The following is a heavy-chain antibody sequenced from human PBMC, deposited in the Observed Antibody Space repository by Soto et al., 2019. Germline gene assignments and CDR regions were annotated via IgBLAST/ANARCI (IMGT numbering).Heavy chain of an antibody. Sequence: SETLSLTCTVSGGSISSGGYYWSWIRQHPGKGLEWIGYIYYSGSTYYNPSLKSRVTISVDTSKNQFSLKLSSVTAADTAVYYLARDPRQLTQGGFDPGGKETLSPSPQ. V-gene: IGHV4-31*03. CDR3: ARDPRQLTQGGFDP. CDR2: IYYSGST. CDR1: GGSISSGGYY. D-gene: IGHD6-13*01. J-gene: IGHJ5*02.